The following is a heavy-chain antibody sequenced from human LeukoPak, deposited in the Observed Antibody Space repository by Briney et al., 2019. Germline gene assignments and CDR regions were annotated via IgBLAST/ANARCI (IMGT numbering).Heavy chain of an antibody. J-gene: IGHJ4*02. V-gene: IGHV3-48*02. D-gene: IGHD6-13*01. CDR3: ARDNIAAAGTLSDY. CDR1: GFTFSSYS. CDR2: ISSSSSTI. Sequence: GGSLRLSCAASGFTFSSYSMNWVRQAPGKGLEWVSYISSSSSTIYYADSVKGRFTISRDNAKNSLYLQMNSLRDEDTAVYYCARDNIAAAGTLSDYWGQGSLVTVSS.